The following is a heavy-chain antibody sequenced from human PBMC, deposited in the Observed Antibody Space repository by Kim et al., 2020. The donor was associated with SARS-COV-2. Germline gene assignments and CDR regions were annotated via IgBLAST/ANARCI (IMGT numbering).Heavy chain of an antibody. Sequence: SQTLSLTCAISGNSVSSNSATWNWIRQSPSRGLEWLGRTYYRSKWYNDYAVSVKSRITINPDTSKNQFSLQLNSVTPDDTAVYYCAREGRIAAAGDSDYWGQGALVTVSS. V-gene: IGHV6-1*01. D-gene: IGHD6-13*01. CDR2: TYYRSKWYN. CDR3: AREGRIAAAGDSDY. J-gene: IGHJ4*02. CDR1: GNSVSSNSAT.